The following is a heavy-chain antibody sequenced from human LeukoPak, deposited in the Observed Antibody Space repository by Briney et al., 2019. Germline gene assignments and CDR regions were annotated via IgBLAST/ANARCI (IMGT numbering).Heavy chain of an antibody. CDR2: ISESGAST. J-gene: IGHJ4*02. CDR1: AFTFNTFDNFA. Sequence: GGSLRLSCSVSAFTFNTFDNFAMNWVRQAPGKGLEWVAAISESGASTYYAASVKGRFTISRDNSENTLYLQMNSLRAEDTAVYYCARGPSGYHNTGGQGTLVTVSS. CDR3: ARGPSGYHNT. D-gene: IGHD5-12*01. V-gene: IGHV3-23*01.